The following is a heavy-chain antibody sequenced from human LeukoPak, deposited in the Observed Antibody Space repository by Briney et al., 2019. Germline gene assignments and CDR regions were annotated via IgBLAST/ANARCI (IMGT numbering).Heavy chain of an antibody. Sequence: ASVKVSCKASGYTFTSYYLRWVRQAPGQGLEWMGIINPSGGSTSYAQKLQGRVTMTRDTSTSTVYMELTSLRSEDTAVYYCARTVGYSYGFFDYWGQGTLVTVSS. D-gene: IGHD5-18*01. J-gene: IGHJ4*02. V-gene: IGHV1-46*04. CDR3: ARTVGYSYGFFDY. CDR2: INPSGGST. CDR1: GYTFTSYY.